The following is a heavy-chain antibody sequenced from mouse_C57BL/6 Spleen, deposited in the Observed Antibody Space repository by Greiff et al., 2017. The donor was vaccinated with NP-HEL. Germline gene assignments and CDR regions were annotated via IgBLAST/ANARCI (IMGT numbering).Heavy chain of an antibody. D-gene: IGHD1-1*01. CDR1: GYAFSSSW. J-gene: IGHJ3*01. CDR3: AREGITTVVPFAY. V-gene: IGHV1-82*01. CDR2: IYPGDGDT. Sequence: QVQLKQSGPELVKPGASVKISCKASGYAFSSSWMNWVKQRPGKGLEWIGRIYPGDGDTNYHGKFKGQATLTADKSYSTAYMQLSSLTSEDSAVYFCAREGITTVVPFAYWGQGTLVTVSA.